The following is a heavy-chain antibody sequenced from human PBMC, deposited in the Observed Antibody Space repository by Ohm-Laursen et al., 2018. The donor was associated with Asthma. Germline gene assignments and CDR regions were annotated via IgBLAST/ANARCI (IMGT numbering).Heavy chain of an antibody. V-gene: IGHV3-48*01. J-gene: IGHJ3*02. Sequence: SLRLSCAASGFTFSSYALNWVRQAPGKGLDWVSYINGDSKSIHYGDSVRGRFTISRDNAKNSLYLQMNSLRAEDTALYYCANIGYSSSWSSFDIWGQGTTVTVSS. CDR2: INGDSKSI. D-gene: IGHD6-13*01. CDR3: ANIGYSSSWSSFDI. CDR1: GFTFSSYA.